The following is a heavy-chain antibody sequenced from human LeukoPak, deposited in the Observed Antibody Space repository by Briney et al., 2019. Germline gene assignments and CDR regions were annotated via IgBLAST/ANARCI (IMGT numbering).Heavy chain of an antibody. J-gene: IGHJ3*01. CDR1: GFTFSSYW. CDR2: IKEDGTHK. CDR3: AREARGTRAAFDV. Sequence: GGSLRLSCAASGFTFSSYWMSWVRQAPGKGLEWAANIKEDGTHKYYVGSVRGRFTISRGNAKNSLYLQMNSPRAEDTAIYYCAREARGTRAAFDVWGQGTMVTVFS. D-gene: IGHD2-8*01. V-gene: IGHV3-7*01.